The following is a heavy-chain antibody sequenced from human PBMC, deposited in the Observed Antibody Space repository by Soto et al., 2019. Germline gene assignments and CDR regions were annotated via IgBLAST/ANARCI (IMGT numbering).Heavy chain of an antibody. CDR2: IFYTGST. CDR1: GGSINSASYH. J-gene: IGHJ4*02. CDR3: ARLDYGDSDVES. D-gene: IGHD4-17*01. V-gene: IGHV4-31*03. Sequence: QVQLQESGPGLVQPSETLSLTCSVSGGSINSASYHWSWLRQHPGKGLEFIGYIFYTGSTYYNPSLETRLNISVDTSKNLVSLRLNAVPDADTAVYYWARLDYGDSDVESWGRGILVTVSS.